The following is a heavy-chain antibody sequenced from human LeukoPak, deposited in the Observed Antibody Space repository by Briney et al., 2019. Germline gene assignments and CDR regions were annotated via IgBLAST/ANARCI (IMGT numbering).Heavy chain of an antibody. Sequence: GGSPRLSCAASGFTVSSSYMSWVRQAPGKGLEWVSLIYSGGRTEYTDSVKGRFTIHTDNSKNTLYLQMNSLRAEDTAVYYCARVGCSGGSCYTQYFHHWGQGTLVTVSP. CDR1: GFTVSSSY. CDR3: ARVGCSGGSCYTQYFHH. V-gene: IGHV3-53*01. J-gene: IGHJ1*01. D-gene: IGHD2-15*01. CDR2: IYSGGRT.